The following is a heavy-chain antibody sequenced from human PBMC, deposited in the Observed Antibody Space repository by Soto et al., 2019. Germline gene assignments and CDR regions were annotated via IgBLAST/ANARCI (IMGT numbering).Heavy chain of an antibody. Sequence: VASVKVSCKASGYTFTSYGISWVRQAPGQGLEWMGWISAYNGNTNYAQNLQGRVTMTTDTSTSTAYMELRSLRSDDTAVYYCARITSIAAAVTTTSFDYWGQGTLVTAPQ. D-gene: IGHD6-13*01. J-gene: IGHJ4*02. V-gene: IGHV1-18*01. CDR1: GYTFTSYG. CDR2: ISAYNGNT. CDR3: ARITSIAAAVTTTSFDY.